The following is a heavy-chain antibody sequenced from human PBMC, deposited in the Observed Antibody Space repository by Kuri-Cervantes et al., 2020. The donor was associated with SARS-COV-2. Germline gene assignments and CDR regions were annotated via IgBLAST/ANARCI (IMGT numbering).Heavy chain of an antibody. J-gene: IGHJ1*01. V-gene: IGHV3-23*01. CDR2: ISDTGDRT. Sequence: GESLKISCAVSGFTLTNYAMSWVRLAPGKGLEWVSIISDTGDRTFYADSVEGRFTISRDNFKNTLSLQVNSLRAEDTALYYCIATPGNVGYFQDWGQGTLVTVSS. CDR3: IATPGNVGYFQD. D-gene: IGHD6-13*01. CDR1: GFTLTNYA.